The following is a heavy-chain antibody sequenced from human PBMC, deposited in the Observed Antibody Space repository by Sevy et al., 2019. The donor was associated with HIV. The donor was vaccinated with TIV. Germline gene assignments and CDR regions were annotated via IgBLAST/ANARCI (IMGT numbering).Heavy chain of an antibody. J-gene: IGHJ4*02. Sequence: GGSLRLSCAASGFTFDDYAMHWVRQAPGKGMEWVSGISWNSGSIGYADSVKGRFTSSRDNTKKSLYLQMNSLRAEDTALYYCAKDMKQVVVWDAYFDYWGQGTLVTVSS. CDR3: AKDMKQVVVWDAYFDY. V-gene: IGHV3-9*01. CDR2: ISWNSGSI. D-gene: IGHD6-6*01. CDR1: GFTFDDYA.